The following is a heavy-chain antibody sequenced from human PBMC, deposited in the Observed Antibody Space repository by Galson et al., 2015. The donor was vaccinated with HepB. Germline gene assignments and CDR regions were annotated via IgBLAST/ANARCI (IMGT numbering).Heavy chain of an antibody. J-gene: IGHJ2*01. D-gene: IGHD2-2*02. Sequence: SLRLSCAASGFTFSSYAMSWVRQAPGKGLEWVSAISGSGGSTYYADSVKGRFTISRDNSKNTLYLQMNSLRAEDTAVYYCATGGIVVVPAAIHRWGYFDLWGRGTLVTVSS. V-gene: IGHV3-23*01. CDR2: ISGSGGST. CDR3: ATGGIVVVPAAIHRWGYFDL. CDR1: GFTFSSYA.